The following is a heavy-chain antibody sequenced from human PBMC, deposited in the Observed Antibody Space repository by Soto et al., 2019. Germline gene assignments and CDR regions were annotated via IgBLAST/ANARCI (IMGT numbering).Heavy chain of an antibody. CDR1: GFTFSGSA. V-gene: IGHV3-73*02. D-gene: IGHD3-10*01. CDR2: IRSKANSYAT. CDR3: TRQARYYGSGSYDY. J-gene: IGHJ4*02. Sequence: EVQLVESGGGLVQPGGSLKLSCAASGFTFSGSAMHWVRQASGKGLEWVGRIRSKANSYATAYAASVKGRFTISRDDSKNTAYLEMNSLKTEDTAVYYCTRQARYYGSGSYDYWGQGTLVTVSS.